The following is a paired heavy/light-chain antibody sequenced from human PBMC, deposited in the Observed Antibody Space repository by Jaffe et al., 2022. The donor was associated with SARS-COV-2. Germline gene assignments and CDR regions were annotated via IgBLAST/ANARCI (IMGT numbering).Light chain of an antibody. CDR2: GAS. CDR1: QGISNY. CDR3: QQLNSYPLT. J-gene: IGKJ4*01. V-gene: IGKV1-9*01. Sequence: DIQLTQSPSFLSASVGDRVTITCRASQGISNYLAWYQQKPGKAPKHLIYGASTLESGVPSRFSGSGSGTEFTLTIGSLQPEDFATYYCQQLNSYPLTFGGGTKVEIK.
Heavy chain of an antibody. CDR1: GFTFSDHY. CDR2: IRKKANSYTT. J-gene: IGHJ6*02. D-gene: IGHD1-7*01. Sequence: EVQLVESGGGLVQPGGSLRLSCAASGFTFSDHYMDWVRQALGKGLEWVGRIRKKANSYTTEYAASVKGRFTISRDDSKNSLYLQMNSLKTEDSAVYYCARRKLDLRDGLDVWGQGTTVTVSS. CDR3: ARRKLDLRDGLDV. V-gene: IGHV3-72*01.